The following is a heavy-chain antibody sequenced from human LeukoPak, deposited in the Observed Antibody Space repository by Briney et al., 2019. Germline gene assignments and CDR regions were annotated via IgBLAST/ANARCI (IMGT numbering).Heavy chain of an antibody. Sequence: PGGSLRLSCAASGFTFSSYAMSWVRQAPGKGLEWVANIKQDGSEKYYVDSVKGRFTISRDNAKNSLYLQMNSLRAEDTAVYYCARDAELAVVAGMGDIWGQGTMVTVSS. CDR3: ARDAELAVVAGMGDI. D-gene: IGHD6-19*01. CDR2: IKQDGSEK. J-gene: IGHJ3*02. V-gene: IGHV3-7*01. CDR1: GFTFSSYA.